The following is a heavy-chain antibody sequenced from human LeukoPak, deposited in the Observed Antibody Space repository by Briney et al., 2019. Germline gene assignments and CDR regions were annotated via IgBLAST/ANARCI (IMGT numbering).Heavy chain of an antibody. CDR3: ARDFH. J-gene: IGHJ4*02. V-gene: IGHV4-59*01. Sequence: KTSETLSLTCTVSGDSMTNYYWNWIRQPPGKGLEWIGYMFYSESTKYNPSLKSRVTISVDKSKNQFSLHMSSVTAADTAVYYCARDFHWGQGTLVTVSS. CDR1: GDSMTNYY. D-gene: IGHD2/OR15-2a*01. CDR2: MFYSEST.